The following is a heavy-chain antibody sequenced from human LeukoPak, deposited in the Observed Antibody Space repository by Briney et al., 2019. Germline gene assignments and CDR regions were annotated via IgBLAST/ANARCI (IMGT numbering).Heavy chain of an antibody. Sequence: SETLSLTCTVSGGSVTSSSYYWGWIRQPPGKGLEWIGSLYYTGSTYYSPSLKSRVTISVDTSKNHFSLKLSSVTAADTAVYYCARSSITIFGVVPHRWFDPWGQGTLVTVSS. D-gene: IGHD3-3*01. V-gene: IGHV4-39*02. CDR2: LYYTGST. CDR1: GGSVTSSSYY. CDR3: ARSSITIFGVVPHRWFDP. J-gene: IGHJ5*02.